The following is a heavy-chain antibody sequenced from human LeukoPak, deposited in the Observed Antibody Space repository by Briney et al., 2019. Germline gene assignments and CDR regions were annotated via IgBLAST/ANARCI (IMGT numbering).Heavy chain of an antibody. V-gene: IGHV4-30-4*01. D-gene: IGHD3-10*01. CDR1: GGSISSGDYY. Sequence: PSETLSLTCTVSGGSISSGDYYWSWIRQPPGKGLEWIGYIYYSGSTYYNPSLKSRDTISVDTSKDQFSLKLSSVTAADTAVYYCTRLWFGEYYANYYFDYWGQGTLVTVSS. CDR3: TRLWFGEYYANYYFDY. CDR2: IYYSGST. J-gene: IGHJ4*02.